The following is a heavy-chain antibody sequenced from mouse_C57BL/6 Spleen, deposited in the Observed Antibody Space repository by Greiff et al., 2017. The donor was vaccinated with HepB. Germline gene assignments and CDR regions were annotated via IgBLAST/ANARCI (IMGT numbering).Heavy chain of an antibody. Sequence: VKLQESGPGLVQPSQSLSITCTVSGFSLTSYGVHWVRQSPGKGLEWLGVIWSGGSTDYNAAFISRLSISKDNSKSQVFFKMNSLQADDTAIYYCARNLDGYYVYYAMDYWGQGTSVTVSS. CDR2: IWSGGST. J-gene: IGHJ4*01. CDR3: ARNLDGYYVYYAMDY. CDR1: GFSLTSYG. V-gene: IGHV2-2*01. D-gene: IGHD2-3*01.